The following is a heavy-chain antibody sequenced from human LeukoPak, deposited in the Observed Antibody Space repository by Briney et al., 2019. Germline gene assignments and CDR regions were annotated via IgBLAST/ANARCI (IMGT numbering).Heavy chain of an antibody. Sequence: GGSLRLSCAASGFTFSSYWMSWVRQAPGKGLEWVANIKQDGSEKYYVDSVKGRFTISRDNAKNSLYLQMNSLRAEDTAVYYCAWDSSGGFYYYYGMDVWGQGTTVTVSS. CDR3: AWDSSGGFYYYYGMDV. CDR2: IKQDGSEK. D-gene: IGHD3-22*01. CDR1: GFTFSSYW. J-gene: IGHJ6*02. V-gene: IGHV3-7*03.